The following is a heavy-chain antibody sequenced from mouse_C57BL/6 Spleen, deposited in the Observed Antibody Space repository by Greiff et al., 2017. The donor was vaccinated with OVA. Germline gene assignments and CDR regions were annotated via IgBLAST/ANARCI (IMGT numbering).Heavy chain of an antibody. CDR3: ARGYGDFDY. D-gene: IGHD3-1*01. V-gene: IGHV1-61*01. CDR2: IYTSDSET. J-gene: IGHJ2*01. CDR1: GYTFTSSW. Sequence: QVQLQQPGAELVRPGSSVKLSCKASGYTFTSSWMDWVKQRPGHGLEWIGNIYTSDSETPSNQKFTDKATVTVDKSSSTAYMQLSSLTAEDSAVYYCARGYGDFDYWGQGTTLTVSS.